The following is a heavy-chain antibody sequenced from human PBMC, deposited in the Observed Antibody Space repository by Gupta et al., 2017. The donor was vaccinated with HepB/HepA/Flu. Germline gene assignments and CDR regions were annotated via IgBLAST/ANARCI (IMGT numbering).Heavy chain of an antibody. CDR1: SGSFSAYY. J-gene: IGHJ3*01. CDR2: ISHSGSA. Sequence: QVQLQQWGAGLLKPSETLSLTCTVYSGSFSAYYWSWIRPPPGKGLEWVGEISHSGSANYNPSLKSRITILVDTSKNQFSLKVSSVTAADTAVYYCARLLPSGSGYYNDAFDVWGQGTMVTVSS. D-gene: IGHD3-3*01. V-gene: IGHV4-34*01. CDR3: ARLLPSGSGYYNDAFDV.